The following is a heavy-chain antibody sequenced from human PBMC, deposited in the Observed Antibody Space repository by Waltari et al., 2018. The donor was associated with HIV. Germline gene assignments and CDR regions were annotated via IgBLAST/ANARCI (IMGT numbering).Heavy chain of an antibody. J-gene: IGHJ4*02. D-gene: IGHD5-12*01. V-gene: IGHV5-51*01. CDR3: ARRDGYNLDY. CDR2: IYPGDSET. Sequence: EVHLVQSGAEVKKPGESLKISCKGSGYSFNNYWIGWVRQMPGKGLEWMVIIYPGDSETTYSPSFQGQVTISADKSVNTAYLQWSSLKASDTAMYYCARRDGYNLDYWGQGTLVTVSS. CDR1: GYSFNNYW.